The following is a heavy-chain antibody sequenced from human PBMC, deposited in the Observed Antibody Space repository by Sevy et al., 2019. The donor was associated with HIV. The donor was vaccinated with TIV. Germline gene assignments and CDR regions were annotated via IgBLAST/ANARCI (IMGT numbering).Heavy chain of an antibody. CDR2: MNPNSGNT. D-gene: IGHD2-2*01. V-gene: IGHV1-8*01. J-gene: IGHJ6*02. Sequence: ASVKVSCKASGYTFTSYDINWVRQATGQGLEWMGWMNPNSGNTGYAQKFQGRVTMTRNTSISTAYMELSSLRSEDTAVYYGARDASVSGAYCSSTSCYSSGMDVWGQGTTVTVSS. CDR1: GYTFTSYD. CDR3: ARDASVSGAYCSSTSCYSSGMDV.